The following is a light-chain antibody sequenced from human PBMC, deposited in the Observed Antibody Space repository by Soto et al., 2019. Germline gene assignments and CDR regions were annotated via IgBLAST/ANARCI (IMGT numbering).Light chain of an antibody. CDR2: DVT. CDR1: SSDVGGYNY. CDR3: SSYTSSSRV. V-gene: IGLV2-11*01. J-gene: IGLJ2*01. Sequence: QSALTQPRSVSGSPGQSVTISCTGSSSDVGGYNYVSWYQQQPGKAPKLLIYDVTIRTSGVSARFSGSKSGNTASLTISGLQAEDEADYYCSSYTSSSRVFGGGTKLTVL.